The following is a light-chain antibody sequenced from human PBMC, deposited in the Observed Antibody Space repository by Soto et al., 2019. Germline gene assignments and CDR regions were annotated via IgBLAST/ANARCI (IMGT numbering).Light chain of an antibody. Sequence: EIVWTQSPGTLSLSPGERATLSCRTSQSVNSDYLAWHQQRPGQAPRLLIYGTSSRATGIPDRFSGSGSGTDFILTISRLEPEDFAVYFCQQYGSSLLTFGGGTRVEIK. V-gene: IGKV3-20*01. CDR2: GTS. J-gene: IGKJ4*01. CDR1: QSVNSDY. CDR3: QQYGSSLLT.